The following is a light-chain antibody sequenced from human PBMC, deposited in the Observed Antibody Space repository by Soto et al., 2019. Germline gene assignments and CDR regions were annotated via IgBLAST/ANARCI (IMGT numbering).Light chain of an antibody. CDR2: AAS. CDR3: QQSFSPHIA. CDR1: RSIGNN. J-gene: IGKJ5*01. V-gene: IGKV1-39*01. Sequence: EIQVTQSPTSLSASVGDRVTITCRASRSIGNNLNWYQQRPGKAPQLLIYAASSLQSGVPSRFSGSSSGTDFTLTINGLQPEDFATYYGQQSFSPHIAFGQGTRL.